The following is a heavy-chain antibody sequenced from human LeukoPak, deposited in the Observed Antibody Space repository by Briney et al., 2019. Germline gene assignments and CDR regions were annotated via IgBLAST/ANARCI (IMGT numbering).Heavy chain of an antibody. J-gene: IGHJ4*02. CDR1: GYTFTSYG. D-gene: IGHD7-27*01. Sequence: ASVNVSCKATGYTFTSYGICWVRQAPGQGLEWMGWISSNSDNTNYAQKLQGRVTMTTDTSTSTAYMELRSLRSDDTALYFCARDWGSIKVIADYWGQGTLVTVSS. V-gene: IGHV1-18*01. CDR2: ISSNSDNT. CDR3: ARDWGSIKVIADY.